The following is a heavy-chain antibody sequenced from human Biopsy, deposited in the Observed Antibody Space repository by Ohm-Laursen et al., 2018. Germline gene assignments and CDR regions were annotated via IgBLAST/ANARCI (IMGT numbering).Heavy chain of an antibody. CDR2: ITGGSNYI. Sequence: GSLRLSCAASGAALSGYSMNWVRQAPGKGLEWVSSITGGSNYINYADSVKGRLTISRDNAKNSLYLQLDSLRVEDTAVYYCAAERLPSGIGGPWLDPWGQGTLVIVSS. V-gene: IGHV3-21*06. CDR1: GAALSGYS. CDR3: AAERLPSGIGGPWLDP. D-gene: IGHD3-16*01. J-gene: IGHJ5*02.